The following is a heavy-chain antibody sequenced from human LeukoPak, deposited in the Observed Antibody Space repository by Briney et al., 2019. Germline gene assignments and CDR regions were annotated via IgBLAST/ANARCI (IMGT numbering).Heavy chain of an antibody. V-gene: IGHV3-48*04. CDR2: ISSSSSTI. CDR3: ARDRYYYDSSGYYHPGY. Sequence: GGSLRLSCAASGFTFSSYAMSWVRQAPGKGLEWVSYISSSSSTIYYADSVKGRFTISRDNAKNSLYLQMNSLRAEDTAVYYCARDRYYYDSSGYYHPGYWGQGTLVTVSS. J-gene: IGHJ4*02. CDR1: GFTFSSYA. D-gene: IGHD3-22*01.